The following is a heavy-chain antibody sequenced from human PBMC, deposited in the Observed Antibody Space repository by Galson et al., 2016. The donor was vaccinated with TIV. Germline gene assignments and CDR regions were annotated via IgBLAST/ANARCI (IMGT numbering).Heavy chain of an antibody. CDR1: GDIFINYP. Sequence: SVKVSCKASGDIFINYPISWVRQAPGQGLEWMRGIMPIFDKPTYAQKFQGRVTITNDKSTSTTYMVLSSLRSEDTAVYYCARGGGTYYQTYRYFNLWGRGTLVTVSS. V-gene: IGHV1-69*05. D-gene: IGHD3-22*01. CDR3: ARGGGTYYQTYRYFNL. J-gene: IGHJ2*01. CDR2: IMPIFDKP.